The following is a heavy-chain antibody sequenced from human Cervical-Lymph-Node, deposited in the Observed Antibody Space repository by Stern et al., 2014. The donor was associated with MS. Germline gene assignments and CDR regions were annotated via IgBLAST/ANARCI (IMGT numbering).Heavy chain of an antibody. CDR3: ARRDSNGWYGVF. CDR1: GYRFVNYW. V-gene: IGHV5-10-1*03. CDR2: IDPLDSNT. J-gene: IGHJ4*02. D-gene: IGHD6-19*01. Sequence: EVQLVESGAEVKKPGESLRISCKGSGYRFVNYWITWVRQLPGQGLEWMGNIDPLDSNTIYRPSFQGHVTMSVDRSISAAFLQWSSLKASDTAVYYCARRDSNGWYGVFWGQGTLVAVSS.